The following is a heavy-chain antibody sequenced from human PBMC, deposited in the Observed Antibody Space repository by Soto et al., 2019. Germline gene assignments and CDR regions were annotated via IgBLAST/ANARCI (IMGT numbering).Heavy chain of an antibody. CDR1: GDSFSSSA. CDR2: IIPLFAAP. Sequence: QVQLVQSGAEVKKPGSSVKVSCKASGDSFSSSAITWVRQAPGQGLEWMGGIIPLFAAPHYAHRFQDRVTITADESTSTAYMELSSLRSEDTAVYYCAILTTSGYYPPCDDWGQGTLVTVSS. CDR3: AILTTSGYYPPCDD. D-gene: IGHD3-22*01. V-gene: IGHV1-69*01. J-gene: IGHJ4*02.